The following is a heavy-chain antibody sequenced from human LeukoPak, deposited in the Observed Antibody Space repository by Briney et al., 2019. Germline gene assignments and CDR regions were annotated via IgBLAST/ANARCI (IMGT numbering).Heavy chain of an antibody. V-gene: IGHV3-7*03. Sequence: GGSLRLSCAASGFIFSNFWMTWVRQVPGQGLEWVANVGKDGSEKHYVDSVRGRFTISRDNAKNSVYLQMSGLRGEDTAIYYCARDIDTNFWGQGTLVTVSS. CDR1: GFIFSNFW. D-gene: IGHD1-26*01. CDR3: ARDIDTNF. CDR2: VGKDGSEK. J-gene: IGHJ4*02.